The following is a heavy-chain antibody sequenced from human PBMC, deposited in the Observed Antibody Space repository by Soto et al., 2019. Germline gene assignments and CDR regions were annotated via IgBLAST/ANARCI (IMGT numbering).Heavy chain of an antibody. CDR1: GYTFTSYD. D-gene: IGHD2-15*01. V-gene: IGHV1-8*01. Sequence: VQLVQSGAEVKKPGASVKVSCKASGYTFTSYDINWVRQAPGQGLEWMGWMNPNSGNTGYEQKFQGRVTLHRNTSLFTGYLVLSSLISTDTVIYYCARQKVAASDYLGQGTLVTVSS. CDR2: MNPNSGNT. J-gene: IGHJ4*02. CDR3: ARQKVAASDY.